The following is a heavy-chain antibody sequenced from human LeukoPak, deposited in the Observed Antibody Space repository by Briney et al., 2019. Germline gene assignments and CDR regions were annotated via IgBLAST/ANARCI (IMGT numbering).Heavy chain of an antibody. J-gene: IGHJ6*03. D-gene: IGHD6-19*01. Sequence: PSETLSLTCTVSGGSISSGSYYWSWIRQPAGKGLEWIGYIYYSGSTNYNPSLKSRVTISVDTSKNQFSLKLSSVTAADTAVYYCARGLAPGWGYYHYYMDVWGKGTTVTISS. V-gene: IGHV4-61*10. CDR2: IYYSGST. CDR1: GGSISSGSYY. CDR3: ARGLAPGWGYYHYYMDV.